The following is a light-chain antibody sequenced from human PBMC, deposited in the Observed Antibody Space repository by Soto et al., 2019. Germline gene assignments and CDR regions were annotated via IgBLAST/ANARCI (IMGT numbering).Light chain of an antibody. CDR3: SSYAGSINPYV. CDR1: SGDIGGYDH. V-gene: IGLV2-8*01. J-gene: IGLJ1*01. CDR2: EVT. Sequence: QSALTQPPSASGSPGQSVTISCTGTSGDIGGYDHVSWYQQHPGKAPKLMIYEVTKRPLGVPDRFSGSKSGNTASLTVSGLQAEDEADYYCSSYAGSINPYVFGTGTKVTVL.